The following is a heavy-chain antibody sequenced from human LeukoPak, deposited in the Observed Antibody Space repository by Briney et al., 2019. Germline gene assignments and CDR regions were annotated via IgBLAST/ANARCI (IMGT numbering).Heavy chain of an antibody. J-gene: IGHJ4*02. V-gene: IGHV3-30*02. Sequence: GGSLRLSCAASGFTFSSYGMHWVRQAPGKGLEWVAFIRYDGSNKYYADSVKDRFTISRDNSKNTLYLQMNSLRAEDTAVYYCIQADTAAVDYWGQGTLVTVSS. CDR2: IRYDGSNK. CDR1: GFTFSSYG. D-gene: IGHD2-2*01. CDR3: IQADTAAVDY.